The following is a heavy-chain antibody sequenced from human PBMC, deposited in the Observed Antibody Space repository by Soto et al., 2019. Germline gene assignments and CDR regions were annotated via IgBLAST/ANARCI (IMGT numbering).Heavy chain of an antibody. CDR3: ARGGSAAGTDYYYYMDV. V-gene: IGHV4-34*01. Sequence: SETLSLTCAVYGGSFSGYYWSWIRQPPGKGLEWIGEINHSGSTNYNPSLKSRVTISVDTSKNQFSPKLSSVTAADTAVYYCARGGSAAGTDYYYYMDVWGKGTTVTVSS. J-gene: IGHJ6*03. CDR2: INHSGST. CDR1: GGSFSGYY. D-gene: IGHD6-13*01.